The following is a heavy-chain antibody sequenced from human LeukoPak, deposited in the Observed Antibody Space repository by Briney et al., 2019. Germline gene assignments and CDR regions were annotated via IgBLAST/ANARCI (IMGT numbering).Heavy chain of an antibody. CDR3: ARTSYDLWSGYHSDAFDI. CDR1: GGSISRGSYY. CDR2: IYTSGST. Sequence: SETLSLTCTVSGGSISRGSYYWSWIRQPAGKGLEWIGRIYTSGSTNYNPSLQSRVTMSVDTSKEQFSLKLSSVTAADTAVYYCARTSYDLWSGYHSDAFDIWGQGTMVTVSS. J-gene: IGHJ3*02. V-gene: IGHV4-61*02. D-gene: IGHD3-3*01.